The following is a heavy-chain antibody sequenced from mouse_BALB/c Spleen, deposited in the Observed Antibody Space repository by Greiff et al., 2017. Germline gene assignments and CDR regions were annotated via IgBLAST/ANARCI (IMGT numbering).Heavy chain of an antibody. CDR2: IRLKSNNYAT. D-gene: IGHD2-14*01. CDR3: TRSYRFLYYAMDY. CDR1: GFTFSNYW. V-gene: IGHV6-6*02. Sequence: EVKLMESGGGLVQPGGSMKLSCVASGFTFSNYWMHWVRQSPEKGLEWVAEIRLKSNNYATTYAESVKGRFTISRDDSKSSVYLQMNNLRAEDTGMYYGTRSYRFLYYAMDYWGQGTAVTVSS. J-gene: IGHJ4*01.